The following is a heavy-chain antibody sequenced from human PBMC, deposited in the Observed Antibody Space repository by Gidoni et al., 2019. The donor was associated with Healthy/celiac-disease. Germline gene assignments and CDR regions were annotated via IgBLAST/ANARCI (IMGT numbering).Heavy chain of an antibody. CDR3: AREPSLIVGATYYYYGMDV. D-gene: IGHD1-26*01. J-gene: IGHJ6*02. Sequence: QVQLVASGGGVVQPGRSLRLSCSASGFTFSSYGLHWVRQGPGKGLEWVAVIWYDGSNKYYADSVKGRFTISRDNSKNTLYLQMNSLRAEDTAVYYCAREPSLIVGATYYYYGMDVWGQGTTVTVSS. CDR1: GFTFSSYG. CDR2: IWYDGSNK. V-gene: IGHV3-33*01.